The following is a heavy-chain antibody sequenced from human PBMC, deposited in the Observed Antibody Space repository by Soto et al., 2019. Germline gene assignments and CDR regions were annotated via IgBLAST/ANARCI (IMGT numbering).Heavy chain of an antibody. CDR1: GFTFSTYS. J-gene: IGHJ3*02. D-gene: IGHD3-10*01. Sequence: EVQLVESGGGFVQPGGSLRLSCAASGFTFSTYSMNWVRQAPGKGLEWVSYISSRSSPIYYADSVKGRFTISRDNAENSLFLHMGSLRAEDTAVYYCARDPGSGHAFEKWGHGTLVTVS. CDR2: ISSRSSPI. CDR3: ARDPGSGHAFEK. V-gene: IGHV3-48*01.